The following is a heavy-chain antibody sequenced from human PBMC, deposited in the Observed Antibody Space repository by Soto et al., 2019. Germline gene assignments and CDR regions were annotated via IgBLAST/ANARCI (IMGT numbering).Heavy chain of an antibody. CDR3: AKDDCSSTSCYGVYYYYYYGMDV. CDR2: ISGSGGST. CDR1: GFTFSSYA. V-gene: IGHV3-23*01. Sequence: GGSLRLSCAASGFTFSSYAMSWVRQAPGKGLEWVSAISGSGGSTYYADSVKGRFTISRDNSKNTLYLQMNSLRAEDTAVHYCAKDDCSSTSCYGVYYYYYYGMDVWGQGTTVTVS. J-gene: IGHJ6*02. D-gene: IGHD2-2*01.